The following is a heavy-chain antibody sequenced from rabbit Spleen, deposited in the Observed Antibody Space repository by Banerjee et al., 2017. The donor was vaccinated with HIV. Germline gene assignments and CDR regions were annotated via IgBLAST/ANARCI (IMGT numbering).Heavy chain of an antibody. CDR1: GVSFSGNSY. CDR3: ARDTGSSFSSYGMAL. D-gene: IGHD8-1*01. V-gene: IGHV1S40*01. CDR2: IDTGSSGFT. J-gene: IGHJ6*01. Sequence: QSLEESGGDLVKPGASLTLTCITSGVSFSGNSYMCWVRQAPGKGLEWIVCIDTGSSGFTYFASWAKGRFTISKTSSTTVTLQMTSLTAADTATYFCARDTGSSFSSYGMALWGQGTLVTVS.